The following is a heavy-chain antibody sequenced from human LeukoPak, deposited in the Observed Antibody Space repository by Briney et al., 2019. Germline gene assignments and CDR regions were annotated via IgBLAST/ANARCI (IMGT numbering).Heavy chain of an antibody. J-gene: IGHJ3*02. Sequence: ASMKVSCKASGYTFTSYAMHWVRQAPGQRLEWMGWINAGNGNTKYSQEFQGRVTITRDTSASTAYMELSSLRSEDMAVYYCARAPTRYYYDSSGSFGAFDIWGQGTMVTVSS. CDR2: INAGNGNT. V-gene: IGHV1-3*03. CDR1: GYTFTSYA. CDR3: ARAPTRYYYDSSGSFGAFDI. D-gene: IGHD3-22*01.